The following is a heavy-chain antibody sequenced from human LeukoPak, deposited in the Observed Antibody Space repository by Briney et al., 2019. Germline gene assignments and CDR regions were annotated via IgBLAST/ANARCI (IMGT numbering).Heavy chain of an antibody. V-gene: IGHV3-30-3*01. Sequence: GRSLRLSCVASGFSLRGYAMHWVRQAPGKGGLEWVTMISYDGRDQYYADSVKGRFTISRDDSKNTLFLQMNSPRVEDTAMYHCARIGLGVSFGSGFDYWGQGTLVTVTS. CDR3: ARIGLGVSFGSGFDY. CDR2: ISYDGRDQ. CDR1: GFSLRGYA. D-gene: IGHD3-10*01. J-gene: IGHJ4*02.